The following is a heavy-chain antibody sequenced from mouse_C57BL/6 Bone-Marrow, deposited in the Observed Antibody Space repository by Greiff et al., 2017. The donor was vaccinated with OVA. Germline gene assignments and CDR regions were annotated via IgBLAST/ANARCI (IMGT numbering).Heavy chain of an antibody. V-gene: IGHV1-39*01. CDR1: GYSFTDYN. CDR2: INPNYGTT. CDR3: ARKYGSSSSYYFDY. J-gene: IGHJ2*01. Sequence: VQLKESGPELVKPGASVKISCKASGYSFTDYNMNWVKQSNGKSLEWIGVINPNYGTTSYNQKFKGKATLTVDQSSSTAYMQLKSLTSEDSAVYYCARKYGSSSSYYFDYWGQGTTLTVSS. D-gene: IGHD1-1*01.